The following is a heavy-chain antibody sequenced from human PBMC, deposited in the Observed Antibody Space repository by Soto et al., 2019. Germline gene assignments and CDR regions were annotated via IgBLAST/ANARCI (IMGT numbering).Heavy chain of an antibody. CDR3: ARGSPRMGALPTY. CDR2: ISPKSGDT. CDR1: GYIFTGYY. V-gene: IGHV1-2*02. J-gene: IGHJ4*02. D-gene: IGHD1-26*01. Sequence: QVQLVQSGDEVQKSGASVKVSCEASGYIFTGYYIHWMRQAPVQGLEWLGWISPKSGDTNLAQNFQGRVTLTRDTSITTAYMELTRLKSDDTALYYCARGSPRMGALPTYWGQGTLLTVSS.